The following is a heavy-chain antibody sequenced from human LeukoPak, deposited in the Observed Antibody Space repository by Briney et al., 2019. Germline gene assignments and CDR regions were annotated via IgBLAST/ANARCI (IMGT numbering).Heavy chain of an antibody. Sequence: ASVKVSCKASGYTFTGYYMHWVRQAPGQGLEWMGWINPNRGGTNYAQKFQGRVTMTRDTSISTAYMELSRLRSDDTAVYYCARAIWFGDAFDIWGQGTMVTVSS. J-gene: IGHJ3*02. CDR3: ARAIWFGDAFDI. D-gene: IGHD3-10*01. CDR1: GYTFTGYY. CDR2: INPNRGGT. V-gene: IGHV1-2*02.